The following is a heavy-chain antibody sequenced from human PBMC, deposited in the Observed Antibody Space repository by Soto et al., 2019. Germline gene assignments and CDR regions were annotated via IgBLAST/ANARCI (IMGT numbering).Heavy chain of an antibody. Sequence: SETLCLTCTLSGGPSTDGGFYWTWIRQHPAKGLEWIGYIYYSGVTYYNPSLKSRATISVDTSKNQFSLNLSSVTAADTAMYYCARDLRGRRSGRFDPWGQGTLVTVS. CDR3: ARDLRGRRSGRFDP. D-gene: IGHD3-10*01. J-gene: IGHJ5*02. CDR2: IYYSGVT. CDR1: GGPSTDGGFY. V-gene: IGHV4-31*03.